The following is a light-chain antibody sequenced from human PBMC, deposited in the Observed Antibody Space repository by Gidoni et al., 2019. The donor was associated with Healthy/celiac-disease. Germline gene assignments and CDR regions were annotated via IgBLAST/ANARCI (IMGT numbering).Light chain of an antibody. V-gene: IGKV1-5*03. CDR3: QQYNSYSPRST. J-gene: IGKJ3*01. CDR1: QSISSW. CDR2: KAS. Sequence: DIQMTQSPSTLSASVGDRVTITCRASQSISSWLAWYQQKPGKAPKLLIYKASSLESGVPSRFSGSGSGTEFTLTISSLQPDDFATYYCQQYNSYSPRSTFXPXTKVDIK.